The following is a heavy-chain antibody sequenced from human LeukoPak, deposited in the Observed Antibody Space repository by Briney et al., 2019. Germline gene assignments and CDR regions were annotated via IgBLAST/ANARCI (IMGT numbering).Heavy chain of an antibody. CDR2: INPSGGST. CDR3: ARDSSSWEFDY. CDR1: GYTFTSYY. J-gene: IGHJ4*02. D-gene: IGHD6-13*01. Sequence: ASVKVSCKASGYTFTSYYMHWVRQAPRQGLEWMGIINPSGGSTSYAQKFQGRVTMTRDTSTSTVYMELSSLRSEDTAVYYCARDSSSWEFDYWGQGTLVTVSS. V-gene: IGHV1-46*01.